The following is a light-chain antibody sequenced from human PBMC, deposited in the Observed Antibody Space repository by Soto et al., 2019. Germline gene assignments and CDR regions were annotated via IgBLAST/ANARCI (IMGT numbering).Light chain of an antibody. CDR3: QQSYSNPFI. CDR2: GAS. CDR1: QSISSY. Sequence: DIQMTQSPSSLSASVGDRVTITCRASQSISSYLNWYQQKPGKAPKLLIYGASSLQSGVSSRLSGGGSGTDFTLTISSLQPEDFATYYCQQSYSNPFIFGPGTKVDIK. V-gene: IGKV1-39*01. J-gene: IGKJ3*01.